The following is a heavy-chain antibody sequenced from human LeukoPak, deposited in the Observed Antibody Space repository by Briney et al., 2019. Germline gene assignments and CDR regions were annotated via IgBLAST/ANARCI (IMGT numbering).Heavy chain of an antibody. D-gene: IGHD6-19*01. CDR3: AIGGSGWYLYGH. CDR2: IYTSGNT. CDR1: GFTVSSNY. V-gene: IGHV3-66*01. J-gene: IGHJ4*02. Sequence: GGSLRLSCAASGFTVSSNYMNWVRQAPGKRLEWVSVIYTSGNTYYADSVKGRFTISRDISKNTLYLQMNSLRAEDTAVYYCAIGGSGWYLYGHWGQGTLVTVSS.